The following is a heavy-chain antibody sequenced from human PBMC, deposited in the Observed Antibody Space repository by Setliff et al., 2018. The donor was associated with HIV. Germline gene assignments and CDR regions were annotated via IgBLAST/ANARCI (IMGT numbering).Heavy chain of an antibody. CDR3: ARGRPGWYLDY. V-gene: IGHV1-2*02. CDR1: GYTFTDYY. D-gene: IGHD6-19*01. Sequence: ASVKVSCQASGYTFTDYYIHWVRQDPGQGLEWMGWINPNYGITNYAQKFQGRVTMTRDMSIKTAYRDLTSLGSDDMAIYYCARGRPGWYLDYWGQGALVTV. CDR2: INPNYGIT. J-gene: IGHJ4*02.